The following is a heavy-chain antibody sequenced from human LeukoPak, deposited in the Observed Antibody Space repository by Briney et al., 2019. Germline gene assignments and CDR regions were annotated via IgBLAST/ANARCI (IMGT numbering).Heavy chain of an antibody. D-gene: IGHD2-2*01. V-gene: IGHV1-2*02. Sequence: ASVKVSCKASGYTFTGYYMHWVRQAPGQGLEWRGWINPNSGGTNYAQKFQGRVTMTRDTSISTAYMELSRLRSDDTAVYYCARDRCSSTSCYQSSYYMDVWGKGTTVAVSS. CDR3: ARDRCSSTSCYQSSYYMDV. CDR1: GYTFTGYY. CDR2: INPNSGGT. J-gene: IGHJ6*03.